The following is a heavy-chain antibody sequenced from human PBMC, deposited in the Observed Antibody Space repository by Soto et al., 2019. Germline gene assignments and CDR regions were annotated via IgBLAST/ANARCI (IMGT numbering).Heavy chain of an antibody. CDR3: ARESEDLTSTFDY. V-gene: IGHV3-21*06. J-gene: IGHJ4*02. CDR1: GFTFTRYS. Sequence: KTGGSLRLSCAASGFTFTRYSMNWVRQAPGKGLEWVSSISSTTNYIYYGDSMKGRFTISRDNAKNSLYLEMNSLRAEDTAVYYCARESEDLTSTFDYWGQGALVTGSS. CDR2: ISSTTNYI.